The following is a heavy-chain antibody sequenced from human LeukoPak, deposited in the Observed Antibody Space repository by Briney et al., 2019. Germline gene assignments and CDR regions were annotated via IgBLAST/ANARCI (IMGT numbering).Heavy chain of an antibody. CDR2: IYPGDYDT. V-gene: IGHV5-51*01. J-gene: IGHJ4*02. CDR1: GYSFSIYW. CDR3: ARRYSSSEIFDY. D-gene: IGHD6-13*01. Sequence: GESLKISCKGSGYSFSIYWIGWVRQMPGKGLEWLGIIYPGDYDTRYSPSFQGQVTISADKSISTAYLQWSSLKASDTAMYYCARRYSSSEIFDYWGQGTLVGVSS.